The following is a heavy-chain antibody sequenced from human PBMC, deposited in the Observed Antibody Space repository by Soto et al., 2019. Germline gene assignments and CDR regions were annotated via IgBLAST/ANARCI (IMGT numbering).Heavy chain of an antibody. CDR2: INHSGST. Sequence: PSETLSLTCAVYGGSFSGYYWSWIRQPPGKGLEWIGEINHSGSTNYNPSLKSRVTISVDTSKNQFSLKLSSVTAADTAVYYCARADSSGYYLDYWGQGTLVTVSS. V-gene: IGHV4-34*01. J-gene: IGHJ4*02. CDR3: ARADSSGYYLDY. CDR1: GGSFSGYY. D-gene: IGHD3-22*01.